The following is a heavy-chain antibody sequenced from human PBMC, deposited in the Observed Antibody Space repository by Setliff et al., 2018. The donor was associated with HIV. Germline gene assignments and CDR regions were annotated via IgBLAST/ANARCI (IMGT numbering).Heavy chain of an antibody. J-gene: IGHJ6*03. CDR1: GGTFSSYA. CDR3: ARDPRIAVARDYYYYYMGV. D-gene: IGHD6-19*01. V-gene: IGHV1-69*13. CDR2: ITPIFGTA. Sequence: ASVKVSCKASGGTFSSYAISWVRQAPGQGLEWMGGITPIFGTADYAQKFQGRVTITADESTSTAYMELSSLRSEDTAVYYCARDPRIAVARDYYYYYMGVWGKGTTVTVS.